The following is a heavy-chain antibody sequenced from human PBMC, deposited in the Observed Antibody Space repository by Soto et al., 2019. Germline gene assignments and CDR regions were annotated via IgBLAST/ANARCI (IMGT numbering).Heavy chain of an antibody. Sequence: GGSLRLSCAASGFTFSSYAMHWVRQAPGKGLEWVAVISYDGSNKYYADSVKGRFTISRDNSKNTLYLQMNSLRAEDTAVYYCAREVQSGSYFLPYYYYYYGMDVWGQGTTVTVSS. CDR3: AREVQSGSYFLPYYYYYYGMDV. CDR1: GFTFSSYA. J-gene: IGHJ6*02. D-gene: IGHD1-26*01. CDR2: ISYDGSNK. V-gene: IGHV3-30-3*01.